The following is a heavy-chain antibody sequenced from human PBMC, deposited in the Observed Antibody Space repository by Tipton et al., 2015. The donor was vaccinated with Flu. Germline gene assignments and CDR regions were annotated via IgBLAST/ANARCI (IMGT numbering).Heavy chain of an antibody. Sequence: LRLSCTVHGGSLSGFYWGWVRQFTGKGLEWLGEINQSGSTNQNPSLKSRVMMSVETPKNQFSLSLPSVTAPDTAVYYCARRTLSVFGVAFDNWGQGTMVTLSS. J-gene: IGHJ4*02. CDR3: ARRTLSVFGVAFDN. D-gene: IGHD3-3*01. CDR2: INQSGST. V-gene: IGHV4-34*01. CDR1: GGSLSGFY.